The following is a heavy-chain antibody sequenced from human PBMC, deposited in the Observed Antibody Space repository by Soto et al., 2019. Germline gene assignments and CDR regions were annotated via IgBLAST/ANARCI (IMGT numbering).Heavy chain of an antibody. Sequence: PGGSLKLCSAASGFTFRNAWMSWVRQAPGKVLEWVGRIKSKTDGGTTDYAAPVKGRFTISRDDSKNTLYLQMNSLKTEDTAVYYCTTEVEMATSGSDYWGQGTLVTVSS. J-gene: IGHJ4*02. V-gene: IGHV3-15*01. CDR1: GFTFRNAW. D-gene: IGHD5-12*01. CDR3: TTEVEMATSGSDY. CDR2: IKSKTDGGTT.